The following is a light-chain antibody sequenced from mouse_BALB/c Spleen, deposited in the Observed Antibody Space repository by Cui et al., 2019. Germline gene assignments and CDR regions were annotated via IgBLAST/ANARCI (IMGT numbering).Light chain of an antibody. Sequence: QIVLTQSPAIMSASLGERVTMPCTASSSVSSSYLHWYQQKPGSSPKLWIYSTSNLASGVPARFSGSGSGTSYSLTISSMEAEDAATYYCHQYHRSPRTFGGGTKLEIK. V-gene: IGKV4-74*01. CDR1: SSVSSSY. J-gene: IGKJ1*01. CDR2: STS. CDR3: HQYHRSPRT.